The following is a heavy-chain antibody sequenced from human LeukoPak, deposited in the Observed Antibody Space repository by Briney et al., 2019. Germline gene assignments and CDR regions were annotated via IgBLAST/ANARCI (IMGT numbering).Heavy chain of an antibody. CDR1: GFTFSSYW. CDR3: VRDVGGSSFDY. CDR2: ISGDGSST. J-gene: IGHJ4*02. Sequence: QPGGSLRLSCVASGFTFSSYWMHWVRQAPGKGLVWVSRISGDGSSTNYADSVKGRFTISRDSAKNTLYLQMNSLRAEDTAVYYCVRDVGGSSFDYWGQGTLVTVSS. D-gene: IGHD3-16*01. V-gene: IGHV3-74*01.